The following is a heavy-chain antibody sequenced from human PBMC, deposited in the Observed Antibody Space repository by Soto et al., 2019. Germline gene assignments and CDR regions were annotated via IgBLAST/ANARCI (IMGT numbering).Heavy chain of an antibody. D-gene: IGHD2-2*01. Sequence: ASVKVSCKASGYTFTSYCISWVRQAPGQGREWVGWISAYNGNTNYAQKLQGRVTMTTDTSTSTAYMELRSLRSDDTAVYYCARDSLGYCSSTSCAEKVWFDPWGQGTLVTVSS. CDR3: ARDSLGYCSSTSCAEKVWFDP. CDR2: ISAYNGNT. V-gene: IGHV1-18*04. J-gene: IGHJ5*02. CDR1: GYTFTSYC.